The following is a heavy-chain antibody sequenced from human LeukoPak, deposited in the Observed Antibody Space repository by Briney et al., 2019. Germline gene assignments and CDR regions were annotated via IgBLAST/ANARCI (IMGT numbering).Heavy chain of an antibody. J-gene: IGHJ3*02. CDR2: LSYDGSDK. CDR1: GFTFSSYG. Sequence: PGGSLRLSCAASGFTFSSYGMHWVRQAPGKGLEWVAVLSYDGSDKSYADSVKGRFTISRDNSKNTLYLQMNSLRAEDTAVYYCAKDGAVVVKHDAFDIWGQGTMVTVSS. V-gene: IGHV3-30*18. D-gene: IGHD3-22*01. CDR3: AKDGAVVVKHDAFDI.